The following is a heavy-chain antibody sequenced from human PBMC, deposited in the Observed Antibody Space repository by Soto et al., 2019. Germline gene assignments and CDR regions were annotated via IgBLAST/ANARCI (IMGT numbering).Heavy chain of an antibody. CDR3: ARGGSTRMDV. CDR1: GFTFSTHS. V-gene: IGHV3-48*01. D-gene: IGHD2-15*01. CDR2: ISSGSSTI. J-gene: IGHJ6*02. Sequence: PGGSLRLSCAASGFTFSTHSMNWVRQTPGKGLEWISYISSGSSTIYYADSVKGRFTISRDNAKNSLYLQMNSLRAEDTAVYYCARGGSTRMDVWGQGTTVTVSS.